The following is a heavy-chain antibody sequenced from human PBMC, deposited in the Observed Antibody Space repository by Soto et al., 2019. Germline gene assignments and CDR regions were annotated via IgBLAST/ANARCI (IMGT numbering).Heavy chain of an antibody. CDR1: GVSLNTGGRF. V-gene: IGHV4-31*03. CDR2: IYYSGNT. D-gene: IGHD1-1*01. CDR3: AMALRPTGVPGYWYFDL. Sequence: QVQLQESGPGLVKPSQTLSLTCTVSGVSLNTGGRFWSWVRQHPGNGLEWIGYIYYSGNTDYNPSLKRRLTVSIYTSKNQFSLNLRSVTAADTAVYYCAMALRPTGVPGYWYFDLWGRGTLVTVSS. J-gene: IGHJ2*01.